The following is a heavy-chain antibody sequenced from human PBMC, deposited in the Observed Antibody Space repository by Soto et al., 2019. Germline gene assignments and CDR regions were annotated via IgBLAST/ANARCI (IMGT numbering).Heavy chain of an antibody. J-gene: IGHJ4*02. CDR1: GITISNYP. CDR2: ISGSGDIT. Sequence: EVQLLESGGGSVQAGGSLRLSCAASGITISNYPMSWVRQAPGKGLDWVSGISGSGDITYYAESAKGRFTISKDISKNSLSLKLDSLGGYDTAVYFCLKDDGGYPSTAPHWGQGTLVTVSS. V-gene: IGHV3-23*01. CDR3: LKDDGGYPSTAPH. D-gene: IGHD3-22*01.